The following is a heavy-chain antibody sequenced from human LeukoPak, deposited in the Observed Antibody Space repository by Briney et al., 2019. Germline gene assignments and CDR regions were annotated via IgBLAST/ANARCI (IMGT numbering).Heavy chain of an antibody. D-gene: IGHD2-2*01. CDR1: GFTFSSYA. J-gene: IGHJ6*02. CDR3: ARKDCSSTSGYRYYGMDV. Sequence: GGSLRLSCAASGFTFSSYAMHWVRQAPGKGLEWVAVISYDGSNKYYADSVKGRFTISRDNSKNTLYLQMNSLRAEDTAVYYCARKDCSSTSGYRYYGMDVWGQGTTVTVS. V-gene: IGHV3-30-3*01. CDR2: ISYDGSNK.